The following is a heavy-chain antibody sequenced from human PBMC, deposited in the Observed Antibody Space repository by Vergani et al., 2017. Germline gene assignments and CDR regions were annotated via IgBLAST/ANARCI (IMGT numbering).Heavy chain of an antibody. CDR3: VRDQVTMLRGSDALDI. Sequence: EVQLVESGGGLVQPGGSLRLSCAASGFTFSRHWMHWVRQAPGQGLEWVGGIRSKAYGQATIYAASVKGRFTISRDDSKSIAYLQMNNLQTEDTAMYYCVRDQVTMLRGSDALDIWGQGTMVTVSS. CDR2: IRSKAYGQAT. CDR1: GFTFSRHW. D-gene: IGHD3-10*01. J-gene: IGHJ3*02. V-gene: IGHV3-49*04.